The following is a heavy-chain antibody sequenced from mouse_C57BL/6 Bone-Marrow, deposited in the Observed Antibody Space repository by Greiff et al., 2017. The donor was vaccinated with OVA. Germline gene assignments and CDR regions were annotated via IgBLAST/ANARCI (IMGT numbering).Heavy chain of an antibody. J-gene: IGHJ1*03. CDR1: GFTFSSYT. V-gene: IGHV5-9*01. CDR2: ISGGGGNT. Sequence: EVKVEESGGGLVKPGGSLKLSCAASGFTFSSYTMSWVRQTPEKRLEWVATISGGGGNTYYPDSVKGRFTISRDNAKNTLYLQMSSLRSEDTALYYCARHRTRYFDVWGTGTTVTVSS. CDR3: ARHRTRYFDV.